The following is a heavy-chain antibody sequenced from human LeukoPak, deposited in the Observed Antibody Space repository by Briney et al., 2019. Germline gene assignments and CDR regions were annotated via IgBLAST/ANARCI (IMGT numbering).Heavy chain of an antibody. CDR1: GYTFTSYG. J-gene: IGHJ6*02. V-gene: IGHV1-18*01. Sequence: ASVKVSCKASGYTFTSYGISWVRQAPGQGLEWMGWISAYNGNTNYAQKLQGRVTMTTDTSTSTAYMELRSLRSDDTAVYYCARGVSRYDILTGYTYYYYYGMDVWGQGTTVTVSS. CDR3: ARGVSRYDILTGYTYYYYYGMDV. CDR2: ISAYNGNT. D-gene: IGHD3-9*01.